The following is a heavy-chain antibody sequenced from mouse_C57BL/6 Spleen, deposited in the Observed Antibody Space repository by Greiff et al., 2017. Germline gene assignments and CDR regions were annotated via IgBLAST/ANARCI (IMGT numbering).Heavy chain of an antibody. Sequence: VQLQQSGAELVRPGASVTLSCKASGYTFTDYEMHWVKQTPVHGLEWIGAIDPETGGTAYNQKFKGKAILTADKSSSTAYMELRSLTSEDSAVYYCTREDYYGSSPYFDYWGQGTTLTVSS. CDR1: GYTFTDYE. V-gene: IGHV1-15*01. D-gene: IGHD1-1*01. J-gene: IGHJ2*01. CDR2: IDPETGGT. CDR3: TREDYYGSSPYFDY.